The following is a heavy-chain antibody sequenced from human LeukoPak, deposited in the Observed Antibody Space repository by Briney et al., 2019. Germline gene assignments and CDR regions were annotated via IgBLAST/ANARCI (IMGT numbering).Heavy chain of an antibody. J-gene: IGHJ4*02. D-gene: IGHD5-18*01. CDR3: ARGPTRYSYGYARDY. V-gene: IGHV3-7*03. Sequence: QYGGSLRLSCAASGFTFSSYWMSWVRQAPGKGLEWVANIKQDGSEKYYVDSVKGRFAISRDNAENSLYLQMNSLRAEDTAVYYCARGPTRYSYGYARDYWGQGTLVTVSS. CDR2: IKQDGSEK. CDR1: GFTFSSYW.